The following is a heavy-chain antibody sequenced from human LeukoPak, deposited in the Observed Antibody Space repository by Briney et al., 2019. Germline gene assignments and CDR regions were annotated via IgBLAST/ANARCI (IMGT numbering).Heavy chain of an antibody. CDR2: INAGNGNT. V-gene: IGHV1-3*01. CDR1: GYTFTYYS. CDR3: AREGYFGSGSSFNWYFDL. Sequence: GASVKVSCKASGYTFTYYSMHWVRQAPGQRLEWMGWINAGNGNTKYSQRFQGRVTNTRDTSASTAYMELSSLRSEDTAVYYCAREGYFGSGSSFNWYFDLWGRGTLVTVSS. D-gene: IGHD3-10*01. J-gene: IGHJ2*01.